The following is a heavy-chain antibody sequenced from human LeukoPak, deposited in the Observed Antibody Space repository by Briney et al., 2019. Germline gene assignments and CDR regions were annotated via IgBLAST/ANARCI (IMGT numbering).Heavy chain of an antibody. CDR3: AREKFLEWYAVAGTFGYFDY. CDR2: LKQDGGEK. J-gene: IGHJ4*02. CDR1: GFTFSSYW. D-gene: IGHD6-19*01. Sequence: SGGSLRLSCAASGFTFSSYWMSWVRQAPGKGLEWVANLKQDGGEKYYVDSVKGRFTISRDNAKNSLYLQMNSLRAEDTAVYYCAREKFLEWYAVAGTFGYFDYWGQGTLVTVSS. V-gene: IGHV3-7*01.